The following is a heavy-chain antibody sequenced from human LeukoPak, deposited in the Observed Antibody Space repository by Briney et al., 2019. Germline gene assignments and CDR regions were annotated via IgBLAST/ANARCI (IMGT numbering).Heavy chain of an antibody. V-gene: IGHV4-4*02. Sequence: ASETLSLTCAVSVGSISSGNWWSWVRQSPGKGLEWIGEVYHNGTPNYNPSLKSRVTISADTFKNHFSLKLTSVTAADTAVYYCATAPILRGEAGEQYKYGMDVWGQGTTVIVSS. D-gene: IGHD2-2*02. CDR2: VYHNGTP. CDR3: ATAPILRGEAGEQYKYGMDV. CDR1: VGSISSGNW. J-gene: IGHJ6*02.